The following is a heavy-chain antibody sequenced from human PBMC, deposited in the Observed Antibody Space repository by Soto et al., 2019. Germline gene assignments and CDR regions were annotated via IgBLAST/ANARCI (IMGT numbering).Heavy chain of an antibody. D-gene: IGHD3-3*01. Sequence: QLQLQESGSGLVKPSQTLSLTCAVSGGSISSGGYSWSWIRQPPGKGLEWIGYIYHSGSTYYNPSLKSRVTISVDRSKNQFSLKRSSVTAADTVVYYCARLRFLGSVVFDPWGQGTLATVSS. V-gene: IGHV4-30-2*01. CDR3: ARLRFLGSVVFDP. CDR1: GGSISSGGYS. CDR2: IYHSGST. J-gene: IGHJ5*02.